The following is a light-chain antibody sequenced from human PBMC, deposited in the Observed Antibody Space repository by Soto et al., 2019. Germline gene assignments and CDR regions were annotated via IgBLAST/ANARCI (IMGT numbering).Light chain of an antibody. CDR2: EVS. CDR3: CSYGGSSTYV. CDR1: SSDVGGYDL. V-gene: IGLV2-23*02. Sequence: QSALTQPASVSWSPGQSITISCTGTSSDVGGYDLVSWYQQYPGKAPKLMIYEVSQRPSGLSDRFSGSKSGNVASLTISGLQAEDEADYYCCSYGGSSTYVFGTGTKVTVL. J-gene: IGLJ1*01.